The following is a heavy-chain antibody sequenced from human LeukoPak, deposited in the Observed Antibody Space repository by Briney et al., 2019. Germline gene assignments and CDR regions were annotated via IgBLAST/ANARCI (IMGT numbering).Heavy chain of an antibody. CDR2: IYPGDSDT. CDR1: GYSFGSQW. CDR3: ARHDGSGPFDY. J-gene: IGHJ4*02. D-gene: IGHD1-1*01. V-gene: IGHV5-51*01. Sequence: GESLKISCKGSGYSFGSQWIGWVRQMPGKGLEWMGIIYPGDSDTKYSPSFEGQVTMSADKSISTAYLQWRSLKASDTAIYYCARHDGSGPFDYWGQGTLVTVSS.